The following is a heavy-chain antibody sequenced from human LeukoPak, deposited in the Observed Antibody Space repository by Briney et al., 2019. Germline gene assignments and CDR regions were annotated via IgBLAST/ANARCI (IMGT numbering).Heavy chain of an antibody. Sequence: ASVKVSCKASGGTFSSYAISWVRQAPGQGLEWMGGIIPIFGTAKYAQKVQGRVTMSTDESTSTAYMELSSLRSEDTAVYYCAREGGITVFGVAQPGGAFDIWGQGTMVTVSS. D-gene: IGHD3-3*01. CDR1: GGTFSSYA. V-gene: IGHV1-69*05. CDR3: AREGGITVFGVAQPGGAFDI. J-gene: IGHJ3*02. CDR2: IIPIFGTA.